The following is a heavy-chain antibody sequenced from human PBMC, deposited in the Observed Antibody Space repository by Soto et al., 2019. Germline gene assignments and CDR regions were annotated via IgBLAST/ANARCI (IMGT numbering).Heavy chain of an antibody. CDR3: ARDLNYYDSSGYDY. CDR1: GFTFSSYA. J-gene: IGHJ4*02. Sequence: GGSLRLSCAASGFTFSSYAMHWVRQAPGKGLEWVAVISYDGSNKYYADSVKGRFTISRDNSKNTLYLQMNSLRAEDTAVYYCARDLNYYDSSGYDYWGQGTLVTVSS. CDR2: ISYDGSNK. D-gene: IGHD3-22*01. V-gene: IGHV3-30-3*01.